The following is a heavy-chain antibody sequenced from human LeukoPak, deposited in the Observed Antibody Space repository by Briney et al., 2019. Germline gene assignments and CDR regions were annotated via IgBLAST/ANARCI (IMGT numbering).Heavy chain of an antibody. D-gene: IGHD1-26*01. CDR3: ARESLVGTRDWYFDL. Sequence: SETLSLTCTVSGASLDTNSYYWGWIRQPPGKGLEWIGTIYYSGRTSDNPSLRSPVTISVDRSKNQFSLKLSSVTAADTAVYYCARESLVGTRDWYFDLWGRGTLATVSS. CDR1: GASLDTNSYY. CDR2: IYYSGRT. V-gene: IGHV4-39*07. J-gene: IGHJ2*01.